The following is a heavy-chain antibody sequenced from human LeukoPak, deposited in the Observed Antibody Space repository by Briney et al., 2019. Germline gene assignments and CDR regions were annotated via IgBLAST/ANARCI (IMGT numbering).Heavy chain of an antibody. D-gene: IGHD3-16*01. J-gene: IGHJ4*02. CDR2: IKTEAEDGTT. V-gene: IGHV3-15*01. Sequence: GGSLRLSCAASGSIFSKAWMAWVRQAPGKGLEWVGHIKTEAEDGTTDYAAPVKGRFTISRDDAKSTLYLQMNSLNTEDTAVYFCTSALNLVLGELLGYWGQGTLVTVSP. CDR1: GSIFSKAW. CDR3: TSALNLVLGELLGY.